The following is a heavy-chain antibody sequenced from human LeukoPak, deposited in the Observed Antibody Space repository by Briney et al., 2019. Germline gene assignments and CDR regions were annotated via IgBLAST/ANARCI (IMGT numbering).Heavy chain of an antibody. CDR3: ARDPSYGDK. J-gene: IGHJ4*02. CDR1: GFAFSSFG. V-gene: IGHV3-30*03. D-gene: IGHD4/OR15-4a*01. CDR2: ISYDGSRK. Sequence: GGSLRLSCSASGFAFSSFGMHWVRQAPGKGLEWVAVISYDGSRKYYADSVKGRCTISRDNAKNSVYLQMNSLRAEDTAVYYCARDPSYGDKWGQGTLVTVSS.